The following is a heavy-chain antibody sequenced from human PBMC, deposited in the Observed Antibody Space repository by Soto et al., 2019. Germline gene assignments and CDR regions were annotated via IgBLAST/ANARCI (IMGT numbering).Heavy chain of an antibody. D-gene: IGHD2-15*01. CDR1: GGSISSGDYY. J-gene: IGHJ6*02. V-gene: IGHV4-30-4*01. Sequence: SETLSLTCTVSGGSISSGDYYWSWIRQPPGKGLEWIGYIYYSGCTYYNPSLKSRVTISVDTSKNQFSLKLSSVTAADTAVYYCARNMGGGYSGPYGMDVWGQGTTVTVSS. CDR3: ARNMGGGYSGPYGMDV. CDR2: IYYSGCT.